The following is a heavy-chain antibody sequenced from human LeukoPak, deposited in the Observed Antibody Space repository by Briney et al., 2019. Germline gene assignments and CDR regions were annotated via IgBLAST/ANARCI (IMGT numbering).Heavy chain of an antibody. CDR2: ITRDGSST. J-gene: IGHJ4*02. CDR3: TRSDAFDC. CDR1: GFTFTTYE. V-gene: IGHV3-74*03. Sequence: PGGSLRLSCAASGFTFTTYEMNWVRQAPGKGLVWLAGITRDGSSTKYADSVKGRFTISRDNAKNTLYLEMNSLRAEDTAVYFCTRSDAFDCWGQGTLVTVSS.